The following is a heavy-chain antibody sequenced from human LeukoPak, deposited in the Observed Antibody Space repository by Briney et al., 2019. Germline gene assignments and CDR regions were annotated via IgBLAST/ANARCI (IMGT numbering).Heavy chain of an antibody. V-gene: IGHV3-21*01. J-gene: IGHJ4*02. Sequence: PGGSLRLSCAAPGFTFSSYSMNWVRQAPGKGLEWVSSISSSSSYIYYADSVKGRFTISRDNAKNTVYLQMNNLRADDTAVYYCARGRGDSSSWYFDYWGQGTLVTVSS. CDR2: ISSSSSYI. CDR3: ARGRGDSSSWYFDY. CDR1: GFTFSSYS. D-gene: IGHD6-13*01.